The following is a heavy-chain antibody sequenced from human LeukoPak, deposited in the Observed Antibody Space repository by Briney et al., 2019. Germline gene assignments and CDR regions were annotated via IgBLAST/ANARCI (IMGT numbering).Heavy chain of an antibody. V-gene: IGHV3-7*01. D-gene: IGHD5-24*01. CDR1: GFTFTTYW. CDR2: IKGDGSRD. J-gene: IGHJ5*01. CDR3: ARDGGGYDS. Sequence: GGSLRLSCAASGFTFTTYWMSWVRQTPEKGLEWVANIKGDGSRDYYVDSVKGRFTISRDNAKNLLYLQMKSLRAEDTAIYYCARDGGGYDSWGQGTLVTVSS.